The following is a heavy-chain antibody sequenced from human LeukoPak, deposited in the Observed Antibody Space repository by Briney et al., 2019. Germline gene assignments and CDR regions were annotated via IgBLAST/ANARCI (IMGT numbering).Heavy chain of an antibody. J-gene: IGHJ4*02. Sequence: GGSLRLSCSASGFTFSSSAMHWVRQAPGKGLEYISAVSDNGVSTYYVDSVKGRITVSRDNSKNTLYLHLSNLRAEDTAVYYCVLSPYGEYVGVDYWGQGTLVTVSS. CDR1: GFTFSSSA. CDR2: VSDNGVST. V-gene: IGHV3-64D*06. CDR3: VLSPYGEYVGVDY. D-gene: IGHD3-16*01.